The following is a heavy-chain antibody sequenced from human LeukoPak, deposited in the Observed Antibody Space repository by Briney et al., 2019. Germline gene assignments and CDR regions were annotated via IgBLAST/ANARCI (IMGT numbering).Heavy chain of an antibody. CDR1: GFTFSSYW. CDR2: INSDGSST. D-gene: IGHD6-19*01. Sequence: PGGSLRLSCAASGFTFSSYWMHWVRQAPGKGLVWVSRINSDGSSTSYADSVKGRFTISRDNAKNTLYLQMNSLRAEDTAVYYCAKDDYSSGWYTVGDYWGQGTLVTVSS. J-gene: IGHJ4*02. V-gene: IGHV3-74*01. CDR3: AKDDYSSGWYTVGDY.